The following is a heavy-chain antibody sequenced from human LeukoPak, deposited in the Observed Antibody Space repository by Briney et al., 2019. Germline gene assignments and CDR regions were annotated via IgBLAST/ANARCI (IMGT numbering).Heavy chain of an antibody. D-gene: IGHD3-22*01. CDR1: GLTFSNYV. V-gene: IGHV3-23*01. CDR3: ARGLYYYDSSGYYPLDY. CDR2: FTRSGGST. Sequence: GGSLRLSCAASGLTFSNYVMSWVRQAPGKGLEWVSLFTRSGGSTYYADSVKGRFTISRDNSKNTLYLQMNSLRVEDTAVYYCARGLYYYDSSGYYPLDYWGQGTLVTVSS. J-gene: IGHJ4*02.